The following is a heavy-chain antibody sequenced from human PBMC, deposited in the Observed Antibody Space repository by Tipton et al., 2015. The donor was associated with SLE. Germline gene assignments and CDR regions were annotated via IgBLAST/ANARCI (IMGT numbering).Heavy chain of an antibody. CDR3: ARVLVAIDYYYMDV. V-gene: IGHV4-59*01. J-gene: IGHJ6*03. CDR2: IYYSGST. Sequence: TLSLTCTVSGGSISSYYWSWIRQPPGKGLEWIGYIYYSGSTNYNPSLKSRVTISVDTSKNQFSLKLSSVTAADTAVYYCARVLVAIDYYYMDVWGKGTPVTVSS. D-gene: IGHD2-21*01. CDR1: GGSISSYY.